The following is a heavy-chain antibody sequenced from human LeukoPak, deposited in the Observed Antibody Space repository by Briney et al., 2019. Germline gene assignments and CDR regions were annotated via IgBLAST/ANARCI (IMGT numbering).Heavy chain of an antibody. D-gene: IGHD3-10*01. V-gene: IGHV3-7*03. CDR3: ARAAHYSASGSFFDP. CDR1: GFTFSSYW. J-gene: IGHJ5*02. Sequence: GGSLRLSCAASGFTFSSYWMSWVRQAPGKGLEWVANIKQDGSEKYYVDSVKGRFTISRDNAKNSLYLQMNSLRAEDTAVYYCARAAHYSASGSFFDPWGQGTLVTVSS. CDR2: IKQDGSEK.